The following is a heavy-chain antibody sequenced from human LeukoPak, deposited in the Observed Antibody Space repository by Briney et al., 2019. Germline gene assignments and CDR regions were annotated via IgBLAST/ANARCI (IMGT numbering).Heavy chain of an antibody. CDR3: AKGLITGTTFGAFDI. CDR1: GFTFSSYA. D-gene: IGHD1-20*01. V-gene: IGHV3-23*01. Sequence: GGSLRLSCAASGFTFSSYAMSWVRQAPGKGLEWVSAISGSDGSTYYADSVKGRFTISRDNSKNTLYLQMNSLSAEDTAVYYCAKGLITGTTFGAFDIWGQGTMVTVSS. J-gene: IGHJ3*02. CDR2: ISGSDGST.